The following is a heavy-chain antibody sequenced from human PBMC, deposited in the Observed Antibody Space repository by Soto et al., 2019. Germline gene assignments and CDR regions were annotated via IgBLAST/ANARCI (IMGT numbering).Heavy chain of an antibody. D-gene: IGHD3-10*01. CDR1: GFNFSSYA. J-gene: IGHJ6*02. V-gene: IGHV3-21*01. Sequence: GGSLRLSCAASGFNFSSYALNWVCQAPGKGLEWVSFISSSSYTYYSDSVKGRFTISRDNAKNSLYLQMNSLRAEDTAVYYCAKDRGRGSPVSGGLDVWGQGTTVTV. CDR3: AKDRGRGSPVSGGLDV. CDR2: ISSSSYT.